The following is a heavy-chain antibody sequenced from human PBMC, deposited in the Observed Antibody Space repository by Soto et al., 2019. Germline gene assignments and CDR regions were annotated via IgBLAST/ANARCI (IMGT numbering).Heavy chain of an antibody. CDR2: ISSSSSYI. D-gene: IGHD3-10*01. V-gene: IGHV3-21*01. CDR1: GFTFSSYS. J-gene: IGHJ4*02. Sequence: GGSLRLSCAASGFTFSSYSMNWVRQAPGKGLEWVSSISSSSSYIYYADSVKGRFTISRDNAKNSLYLQMNSLRAEDTAVYYCARSNYYYGSGSYYCYWGQGTLVTVSS. CDR3: ARSNYYYGSGSYYCY.